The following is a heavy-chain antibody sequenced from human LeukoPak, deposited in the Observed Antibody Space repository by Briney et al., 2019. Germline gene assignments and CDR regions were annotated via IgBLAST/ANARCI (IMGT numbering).Heavy chain of an antibody. J-gene: IGHJ6*03. CDR3: TRVEETATTAAIIRKYSYYYYYMDV. Sequence: GGSLRLSCAGSGFSLSNYWMHWVRQGPGKGLAWVSRIYIDGSRTTYADSVKGRFTISGDNAKNSLYLQMSSLRAEDTAVYYCTRVEETATTAAIIRKYSYYYYYMDVWGKGNTVTVSS. CDR1: GFSLSNYW. V-gene: IGHV3-74*03. D-gene: IGHD4-11*01. CDR2: IYIDGSRT.